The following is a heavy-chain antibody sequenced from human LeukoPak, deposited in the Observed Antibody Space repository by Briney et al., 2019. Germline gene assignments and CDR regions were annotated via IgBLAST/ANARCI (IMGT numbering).Heavy chain of an antibody. Sequence: GGSLRLSCAASGFTFTKYSVHWVRQTPGKGLEWVSYISSGSTTIYYTDSVKGRFTISRDNAKNSLYLQMNSLRAEDTAVYYCARRESTAMLRGGVDYWGQGTLVTVSS. CDR2: ISSGSTTI. CDR3: ARRESTAMLRGGVDY. J-gene: IGHJ4*02. D-gene: IGHD3-10*01. CDR1: GFTFTKYS. V-gene: IGHV3-48*01.